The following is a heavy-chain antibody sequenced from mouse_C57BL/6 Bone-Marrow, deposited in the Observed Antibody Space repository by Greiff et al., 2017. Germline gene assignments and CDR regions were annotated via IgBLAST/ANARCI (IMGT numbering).Heavy chain of an antibody. CDR1: GYTFTSYW. J-gene: IGHJ1*03. CDR2: IDPSDSET. V-gene: IGHV1-52*01. CDR3: ARRGAVVAHFDV. D-gene: IGHD1-1*01. Sequence: QVQLQQPGAELVMPGSSVKLSCKASGYTFTSYWMHWVKQRPIQGLEWIGNIDPSDSETHYNQKFKDKATLTVDKSSSTAYMQLSSLTSEDSAVYYCARRGAVVAHFDVWGTGTTVTVSS.